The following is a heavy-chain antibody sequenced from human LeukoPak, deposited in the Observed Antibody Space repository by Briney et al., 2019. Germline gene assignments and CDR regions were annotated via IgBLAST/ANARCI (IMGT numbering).Heavy chain of an antibody. CDR2: INPNDGDT. CDR1: GYTFTDYY. D-gene: IGHD2-2*01. Sequence: ASVKVSCKASGYTFTDYYMHWVRQAPGQGFEWMGWINPNDGDTNYAQKFQGRVTMTRDTSISTAHMEVSRLRSDDTAVYYCARANFLYCSSSTCLFDYWGQGTLVTASS. V-gene: IGHV1-2*02. CDR3: ARANFLYCSSSTCLFDY. J-gene: IGHJ4*02.